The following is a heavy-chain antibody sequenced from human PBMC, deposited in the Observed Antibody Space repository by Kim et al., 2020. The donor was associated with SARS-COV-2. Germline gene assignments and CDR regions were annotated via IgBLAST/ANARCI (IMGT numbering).Heavy chain of an antibody. CDR2: ISYDGSNK. CDR3: AKDFYDSSGYWGWNYYYYGMDV. D-gene: IGHD3-22*01. V-gene: IGHV3-30*18. CDR1: GFTFSSYG. Sequence: GGSLRLSCAASGFTFSSYGMHWVRQAPGKGLEWVAVISYDGSNKYYADSVKGRFTISRDNSKNTLYLQMNSLRAEDTAVYYCAKDFYDSSGYWGWNYYYYGMDVWGQGTTVTVSS. J-gene: IGHJ6*02.